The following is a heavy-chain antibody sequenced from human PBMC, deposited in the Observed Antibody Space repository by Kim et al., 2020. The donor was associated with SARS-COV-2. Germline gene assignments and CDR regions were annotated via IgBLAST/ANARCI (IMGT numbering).Heavy chain of an antibody. CDR3: ARFHGGYGNY. CDR2: IKPDGSKK. Sequence: GGSLRLSCAASEFTFSTYWMSWVRQAPGKGLEWVANIKPDGSKKYYVDSVKGRFTISRDNAKNSLYLQMNSLRAEDTAVYYCARFHGGYGNYWDQGTLAT. J-gene: IGHJ4*02. CDR1: EFTFSTYW. V-gene: IGHV3-7*01. D-gene: IGHD1-1*01.